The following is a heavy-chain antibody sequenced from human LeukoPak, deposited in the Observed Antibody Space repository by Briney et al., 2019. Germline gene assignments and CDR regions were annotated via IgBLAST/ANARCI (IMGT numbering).Heavy chain of an antibody. Sequence: ASVKVSCKASGYTFTSYDINWVRQATGQGLEWMGWMNPNSGNTDYAQKFQGRVTMTRNTSISTAYMELSSLRSEDTAVYYCARVIGNMVRGVILVYWGQGTLVTVSS. CDR3: ARVIGNMVRGVILVY. J-gene: IGHJ4*02. V-gene: IGHV1-8*01. D-gene: IGHD3-10*01. CDR1: GYTFTSYD. CDR2: MNPNSGNT.